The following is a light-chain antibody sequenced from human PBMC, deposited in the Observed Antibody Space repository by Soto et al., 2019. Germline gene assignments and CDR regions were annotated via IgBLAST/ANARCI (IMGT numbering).Light chain of an antibody. CDR2: GTS. CDR3: HQYNFWPT. J-gene: IGKJ1*01. Sequence: EVVLSLSLATLSLSPGERATLSCRASQSVNSNSLAWYQQKPGQSPRLLIYGTSTRTTDIPARFSGSGSGTEFTLTISSLQSEDSAVYYCHQYNFWPTFGQGTKV. V-gene: IGKV3-15*01. CDR1: QSVNSN.